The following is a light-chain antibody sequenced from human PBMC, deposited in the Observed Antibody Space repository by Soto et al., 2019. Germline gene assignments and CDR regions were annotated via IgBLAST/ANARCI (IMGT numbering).Light chain of an antibody. CDR1: QSVSGW. CDR2: KAS. J-gene: IGKJ1*01. Sequence: DIQMPQSPSTLSASVGDTVTVTCRASQSVSGWLAWYQQKPGEAPKLLIYKASSLESGVPSRFSGSGSGTESTLTLSSLQPDDFASYYCQQYNSYRTFGQGTKV. V-gene: IGKV1-5*03. CDR3: QQYNSYRT.